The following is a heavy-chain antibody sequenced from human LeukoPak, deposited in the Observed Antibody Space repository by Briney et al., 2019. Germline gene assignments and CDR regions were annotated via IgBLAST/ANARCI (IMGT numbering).Heavy chain of an antibody. J-gene: IGHJ4*02. D-gene: IGHD1-26*01. Sequence: SETLSLTCAVYGGSFNGYYWSWIRQPPGKGLEWIGEINHSGSTNYNPSLKSRGTISVDTSKNQFSLKLSSVTGADTAVYCCTGGVSSVGATREDYFDYWGQGTLVTVSS. CDR2: INHSGST. CDR3: TGGVSSVGATREDYFDY. V-gene: IGHV4-34*01. CDR1: GGSFNGYY.